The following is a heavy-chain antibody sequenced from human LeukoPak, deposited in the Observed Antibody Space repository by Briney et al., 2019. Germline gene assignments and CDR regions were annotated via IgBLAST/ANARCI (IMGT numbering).Heavy chain of an antibody. V-gene: IGHV4-61*02. CDR1: GGSISSGSYY. J-gene: IGHJ5*02. CDR3: EIQRGATVTQPEPNWFDP. Sequence: SQTLSLTCTVSGGSISSGSYYWSWIRQPAGKGLEWIGRIYTSGSTNYNPSLKSRVTISVDTSKNQFSLKLSSVTAADTAVYYCEIQRGATVTQPEPNWFDPWGQGTLVTVSS. D-gene: IGHD4-11*01. CDR2: IYTSGST.